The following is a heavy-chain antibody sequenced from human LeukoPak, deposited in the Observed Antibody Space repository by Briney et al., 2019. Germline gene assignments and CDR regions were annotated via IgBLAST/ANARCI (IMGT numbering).Heavy chain of an antibody. J-gene: IGHJ5*02. D-gene: IGHD2-15*01. CDR3: ARDLYCSGGSCYANWFDP. V-gene: IGHV1-46*01. CDR2: INPSGGST. Sequence: ASVKVSCKASGYTFTSYGISWVRQAPGQGLEWMGIINPSGGSTSYAQKFQGRVTMTRDMSTSTVYMELSSLRSEDTAVYYCARDLYCSGGSCYANWFDPWGQGTLVTVSS. CDR1: GYTFTSYG.